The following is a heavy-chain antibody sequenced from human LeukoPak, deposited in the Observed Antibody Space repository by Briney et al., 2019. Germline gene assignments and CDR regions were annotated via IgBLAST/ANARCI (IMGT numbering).Heavy chain of an antibody. Sequence: PSETLSLTCSVSGGSITSHYWICIRQPPGEGLEWSGYFYYSGSTNYNPSLESRVTISVDTSRAHFYLKLSSVTAADTAVYYCARSGGRDGYNFGYWGPGTLVTVSS. J-gene: IGHJ4*02. V-gene: IGHV4-59*08. D-gene: IGHD5-24*01. CDR1: GGSITSHY. CDR2: FYYSGST. CDR3: ARSGGRDGYNFGY.